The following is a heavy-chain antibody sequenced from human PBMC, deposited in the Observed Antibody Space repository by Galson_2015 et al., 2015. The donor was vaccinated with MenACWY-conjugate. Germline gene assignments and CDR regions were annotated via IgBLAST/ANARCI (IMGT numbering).Heavy chain of an antibody. V-gene: IGHV4-4*02. CDR1: GGSIIGDNW. CDR2: VDHSGTT. J-gene: IGHJ4*02. Sequence: DVSGGSIIGDNWWSWVRQPPRKGLEWIGEVDHSGTTNFNPSLMGRVSMSVDKSRRQFSLKLTSMTAADTAVYYCARRSAMEWLVLFDSWGQGTLVTVSS. D-gene: IGHD3-3*01. CDR3: ARRSAMEWLVLFDS.